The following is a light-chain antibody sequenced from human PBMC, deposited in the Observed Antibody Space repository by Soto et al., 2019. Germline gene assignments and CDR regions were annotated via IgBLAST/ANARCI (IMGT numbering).Light chain of an antibody. CDR3: QQYGSSPYT. Sequence: EIVLTQSPGTLSLSPGERATLSCRASQSVSSSYLAWYQQKPGQAPRLLIYGASSRATGIPDRFSGSESGTDFNLTISRLEPEDVAVYYCQQYGSSPYTFGQGTKLEIK. CDR1: QSVSSSY. V-gene: IGKV3-20*01. CDR2: GAS. J-gene: IGKJ2*01.